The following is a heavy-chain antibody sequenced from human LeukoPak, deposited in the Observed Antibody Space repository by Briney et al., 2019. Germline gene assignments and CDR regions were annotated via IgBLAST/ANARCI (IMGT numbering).Heavy chain of an antibody. D-gene: IGHD4-17*01. V-gene: IGHV1-46*01. CDR3: ARGGYGDRIDY. J-gene: IGHJ4*02. CDR1: GYTFIRYY. CDR2: INPSGGST. Sequence: ASVKVSCKASGYTFIRYYMHWVRQAPGQGLEWMGIINPSGGSTSYAQKFQGRVTMTRDTSTSTVYMELSRLRSEDTAVYYCARGGYGDRIDYWGQGTLVRVSS.